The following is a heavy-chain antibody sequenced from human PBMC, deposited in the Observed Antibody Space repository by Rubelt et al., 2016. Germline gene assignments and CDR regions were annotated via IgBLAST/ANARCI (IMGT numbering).Heavy chain of an antibody. Sequence: QVQLQQWGAGLLKPSETLSLTCAVYGGSLSGYYWSWIRQPPGKGLEWIGEINHSGSTNYNPPLKSRVTISVATSKNQFSLKLSAVTAADTAGYYCARGRNPDYWGQGTLVTVSS. CDR2: INHSGST. CDR3: ARGRNPDY. D-gene: IGHD1-14*01. V-gene: IGHV4-34*01. CDR1: GGSLSGYY. J-gene: IGHJ4*02.